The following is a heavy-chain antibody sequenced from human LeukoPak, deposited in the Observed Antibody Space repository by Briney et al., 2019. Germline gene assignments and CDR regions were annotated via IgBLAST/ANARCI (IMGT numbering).Heavy chain of an antibody. V-gene: IGHV4-39*02. CDR1: GGSISSSNWY. D-gene: IGHD3-9*01. Sequence: SETLSLTCSVSGGSISSSNWYWGWIRQRPGQELEWIVNNAYSSTTYYYPTLRSRITISVDTSKNHLSLNLTPVTAADTAYYFVARLADVIGYFDWVKDDFCVWGQGTMVTVSS. J-gene: IGHJ3*01. CDR2: NAYSSTT. CDR3: ARLADVIGYFDWVKDDFCV.